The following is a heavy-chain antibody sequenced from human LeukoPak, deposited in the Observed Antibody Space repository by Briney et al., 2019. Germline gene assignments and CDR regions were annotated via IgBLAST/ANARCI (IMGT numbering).Heavy chain of an antibody. Sequence: GGSLRLSCAASGFTFDDYGMSWVRQAPGKGLEWDSGTNWNGGSTGYADSVKGRFTISRDNAKNSLYLQMNSLRAEDTALYYCARIGSGSYYYYYGMDVWGQGTTVTVSS. CDR2: TNWNGGST. V-gene: IGHV3-20*04. D-gene: IGHD1-26*01. J-gene: IGHJ6*02. CDR1: GFTFDDYG. CDR3: ARIGSGSYYYYYGMDV.